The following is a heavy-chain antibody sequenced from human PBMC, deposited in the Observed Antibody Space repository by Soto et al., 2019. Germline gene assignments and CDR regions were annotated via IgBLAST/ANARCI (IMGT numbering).Heavy chain of an antibody. CDR1: GFTFSSCA. CDR2: ISGSGGST. Sequence: GGSLILSCAASGFTFSSCAMSWVRQAPGKGLEWVSAISGSGGSTYYADSVKGRFTISRDNSKNTLYLQMNSLRAEDTAVYYCAKVPSATVVTDYYYYGMDVWGQGTTVTVSS. CDR3: AKVPSATVVTDYYYYGMDV. D-gene: IGHD4-17*01. J-gene: IGHJ6*02. V-gene: IGHV3-23*01.